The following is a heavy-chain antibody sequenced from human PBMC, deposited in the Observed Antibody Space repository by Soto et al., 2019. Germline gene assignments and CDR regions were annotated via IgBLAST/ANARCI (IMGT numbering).Heavy chain of an antibody. Sequence: GGSLRLSCTGSGFNFADYALTWVRQAPGKGLEWVGFIRGETNGGTADYAASLKGRITISRDDSKSIAYLEINSLQTEDTAVYYCTRYYYESSGYYVYWGQGTLVTVS. J-gene: IGHJ4*02. CDR2: IRGETNGGTA. D-gene: IGHD3-22*01. CDR3: TRYYYESSGYYVY. V-gene: IGHV3-49*04. CDR1: GFNFADYA.